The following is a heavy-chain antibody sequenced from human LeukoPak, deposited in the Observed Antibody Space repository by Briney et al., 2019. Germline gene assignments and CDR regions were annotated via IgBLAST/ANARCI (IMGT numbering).Heavy chain of an antibody. CDR3: ASPDASMVSAFDY. V-gene: IGHV1-69*05. J-gene: IGHJ4*02. Sequence: GASVKVSCKASGGTFSSYAISRVRQAPGQGLEWMGGIIPIFGTANYAQKFQGRVTITTDEITSTAYMELRSLRSEDTAVYYCASPDASMVSAFDYWGQGTLVTVSS. CDR1: GGTFSSYA. CDR2: IIPIFGTA. D-gene: IGHD5-18*01.